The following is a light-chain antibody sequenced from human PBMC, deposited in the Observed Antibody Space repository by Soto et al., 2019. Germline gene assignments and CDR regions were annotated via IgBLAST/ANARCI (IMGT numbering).Light chain of an antibody. CDR2: GNS. V-gene: IGLV1-40*01. Sequence: QSVLTQPPSVSGAPGQRVTISCTGSSSNIGAGYDVHWYQQLPGTAPKLLIYGNSNRPSGVPDRFSGSKSGTSASLAITGLQAEDEPDYYCQSYDSSLSGPVFGTGTKLTVL. J-gene: IGLJ1*01. CDR1: SSNIGAGYD. CDR3: QSYDSSLSGPV.